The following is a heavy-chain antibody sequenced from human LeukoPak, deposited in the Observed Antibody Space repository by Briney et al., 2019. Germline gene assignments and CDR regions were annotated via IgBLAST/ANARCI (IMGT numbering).Heavy chain of an antibody. J-gene: IGHJ5*02. CDR1: GYSFTGYY. Sequence: ASVKVSCKASGYSFTGYYIHWVRQAPGHGLEWMGWINPNSGGTNYAQKSQGRVTMTRDTSISTAYMELSRLRSEDTAVYYCARGDIVVLPAGIPHNWFDPWGQGTLVTVSS. V-gene: IGHV1-2*02. CDR2: INPNSGGT. D-gene: IGHD2-2*02. CDR3: ARGDIVVLPAGIPHNWFDP.